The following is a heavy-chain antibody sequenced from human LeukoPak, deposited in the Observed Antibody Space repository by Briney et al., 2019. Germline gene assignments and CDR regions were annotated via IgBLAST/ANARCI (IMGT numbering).Heavy chain of an antibody. CDR3: ARDPDWAAFDI. CDR1: GFTFSNSW. V-gene: IGHV3-7*01. D-gene: IGHD3-9*01. Sequence: GGSLRLSCAASGFTFSNSWMTWVRQAPGKGLECVASIKEDGSEKYYVDSVKGRFTISRDNAKNSLYLQMNSLRAEDTALYYCARDPDWAAFDIWGQGTMVTVSS. CDR2: IKEDGSEK. J-gene: IGHJ3*02.